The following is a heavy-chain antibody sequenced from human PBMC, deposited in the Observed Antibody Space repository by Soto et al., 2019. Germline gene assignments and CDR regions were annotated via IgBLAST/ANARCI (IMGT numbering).Heavy chain of an antibody. CDR2: INHSGST. Sequence: QVQLQQWGAGLLKPSETLSLTCAVYGGSFSGYYWSWIRQPPGKGLEWIGEINHSGSTNYNPPLKCRVTISVDTSKNLVSLKLSSVTAADTAVYYCERVYEGMATMKSYGYWGQGTLVTVSS. D-gene: IGHD5-12*01. CDR1: GGSFSGYY. J-gene: IGHJ4*02. CDR3: ERVYEGMATMKSYGY. V-gene: IGHV4-34*01.